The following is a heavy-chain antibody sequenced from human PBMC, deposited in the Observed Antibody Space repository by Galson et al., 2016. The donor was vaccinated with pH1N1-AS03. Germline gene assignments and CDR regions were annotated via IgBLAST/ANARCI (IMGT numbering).Heavy chain of an antibody. CDR3: ARESSGLGRGLDY. J-gene: IGHJ4*02. D-gene: IGHD3-10*01. Sequence: SETLSLTCSVSGGSISGNFWTWIRQPAGEGLEWIGRMDSSGRKNYNSSLESRVTLSVDTSENQFSLRLTSVTAADTAVYYCARESSGLGRGLDYWGQGTLVTVSS. V-gene: IGHV4-4*07. CDR1: GGSISGNF. CDR2: MDSSGRK.